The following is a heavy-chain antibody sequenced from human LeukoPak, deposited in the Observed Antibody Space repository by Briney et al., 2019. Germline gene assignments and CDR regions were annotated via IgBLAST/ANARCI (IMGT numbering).Heavy chain of an antibody. J-gene: IGHJ3*02. V-gene: IGHV1-18*01. Sequence: ASVKVSCKASGYTFTSYGISWVRQAPGQGLEWMGWISAYNGNTNYAQKLQGRVTMTTDTSTSTAYMELRSLRSDDTAVYYCARCITMVRGVKGGRDAFDIWGQGTMVTVSS. CDR3: ARCITMVRGVKGGRDAFDI. CDR2: ISAYNGNT. D-gene: IGHD3-10*01. CDR1: GYTFTSYG.